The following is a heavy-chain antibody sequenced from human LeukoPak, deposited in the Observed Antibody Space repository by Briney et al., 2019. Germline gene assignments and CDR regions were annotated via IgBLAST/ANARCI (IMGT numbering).Heavy chain of an antibody. CDR3: ARGRDYYGSGPLEY. CDR2: ISVYNGNT. CDR1: GHTFTSYG. D-gene: IGHD3-10*01. Sequence: ASVKVSCKASGHTFTSYGLSWVRQAPGQGLEWMGWISVYNGNTEYAQKVQGRVTMTTDTSTSTAYMELRGLRSDDTAVYYCARGRDYYGSGPLEYWGQGTLVTISS. V-gene: IGHV1-18*01. J-gene: IGHJ4*02.